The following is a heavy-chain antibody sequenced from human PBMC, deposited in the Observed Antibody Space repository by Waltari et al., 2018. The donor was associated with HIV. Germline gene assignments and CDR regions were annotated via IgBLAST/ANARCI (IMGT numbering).Heavy chain of an antibody. CDR1: GYTFTGYH. V-gene: IGHV1-2*02. J-gene: IGHJ6*02. D-gene: IGHD3-16*01. CDR3: AREEVRKTYRWGMITFASPSSGMDV. CDR2: INPASGGT. Sequence: QVQLVQSGAEVKKPGASVKVSCKASGYTFTGYHIHWVRQAPGQGLEWMGWINPASGGTNYAQRFQGRVTMTRDTSLSTTYIELSSLRSDDTAVYYCAREEVRKTYRWGMITFASPSSGMDVWGQGTTVTVSS.